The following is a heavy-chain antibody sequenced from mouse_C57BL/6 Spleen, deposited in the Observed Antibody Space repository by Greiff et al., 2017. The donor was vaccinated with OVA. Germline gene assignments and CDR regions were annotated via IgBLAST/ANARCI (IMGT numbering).Heavy chain of an antibody. CDR3: AKPLGNAMDY. CDR1: GFTFSDYG. J-gene: IGHJ4*01. CDR2: ISSGSSTI. D-gene: IGHD3-3*01. V-gene: IGHV5-17*01. Sequence: EVKLMESGGGLVKPGGSLKLSCAASGFTFSDYGMHWVRQAPEKGLEWVAYISSGSSTIYYADTVKGRFTISRDNAKNTLFLQMTSLRSEDTAMYYCAKPLGNAMDYWGQGTSVTVSS.